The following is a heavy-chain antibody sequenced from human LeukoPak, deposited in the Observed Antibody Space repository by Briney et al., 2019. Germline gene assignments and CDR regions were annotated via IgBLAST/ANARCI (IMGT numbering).Heavy chain of an antibody. D-gene: IGHD6-19*01. CDR1: GFTFSSYW. Sequence: GGSLRLSCAASGFTFSSYWMNWVRQAPGKGLEWVSSISSSSSYIYYADSVKGRFTISRDNAKNSLYLQMNSLRAEDTAVYYCARDGYSSGWYGVPYYFDYWGQGTLVTVSS. CDR3: ARDGYSSGWYGVPYYFDY. V-gene: IGHV3-21*01. CDR2: ISSSSSYI. J-gene: IGHJ4*02.